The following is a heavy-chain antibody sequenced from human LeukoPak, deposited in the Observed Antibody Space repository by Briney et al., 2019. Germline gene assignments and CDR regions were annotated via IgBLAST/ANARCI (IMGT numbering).Heavy chain of an antibody. Sequence: PSASVKVSCKASRYTFTSYDINWVRQATGQGLEWMGWMNPNSGNTGYAQKFQGRVTMTRNTSISTAYMELSSLRSEDTAVYYCARGLSAVDSYYYYMDVWGKGTTVTVSS. J-gene: IGHJ6*03. V-gene: IGHV1-8*01. CDR1: RYTFTSYD. D-gene: IGHD4-23*01. CDR2: MNPNSGNT. CDR3: ARGLSAVDSYYYYMDV.